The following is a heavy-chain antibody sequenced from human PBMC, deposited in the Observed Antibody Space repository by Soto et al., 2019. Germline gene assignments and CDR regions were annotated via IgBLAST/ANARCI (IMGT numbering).Heavy chain of an antibody. CDR2: IYYSGST. V-gene: IGHV4-61*01. CDR1: GGSVSSGSYY. D-gene: IGHD3-22*01. CDR3: AKFSSGYGYYFDY. Sequence: QVQLQESGPGLVKPSETLSLTCTVSGGSVSSGSYYWSWIRQPPGKGLEWIGYIYYSGSTNYNPSLKSRVTISVDTSKNLFSLKLSSVTAADTAVYYCAKFSSGYGYYFDYWGQGTLVTVSS. J-gene: IGHJ4*02.